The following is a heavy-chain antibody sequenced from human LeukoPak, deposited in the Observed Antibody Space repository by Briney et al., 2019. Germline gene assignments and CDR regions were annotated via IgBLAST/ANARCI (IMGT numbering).Heavy chain of an antibody. CDR2: IYYSGST. D-gene: IGHD3-3*01. CDR1: GGSISSYY. J-gene: IGHJ5*02. CDR3: AREGPYDFWSGFRLGDWFDP. Sequence: SETLSLTCTVSGGSISSYYWSWIRQPPGKGLEWIGYIYYSGSTNYNPSLKSRVTISVDTSKNQFSLKLSSVTAADTAVYYCAREGPYDFWSGFRLGDWFDPWGQGTLVTVSS. V-gene: IGHV4-59*12.